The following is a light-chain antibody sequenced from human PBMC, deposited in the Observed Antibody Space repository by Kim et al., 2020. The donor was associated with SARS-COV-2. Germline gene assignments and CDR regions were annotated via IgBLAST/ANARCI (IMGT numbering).Light chain of an antibody. Sequence: NFMLTQPHSVSESPGKTVTISCTRSSGSIGSNYVQWYQQRPGSAPTTVIFEDDQRPSGVPDRFSGPIDSSSNSASLTISGLKTEDEADYYCQSYDSSNVVFGGGTQLTVL. J-gene: IGLJ2*01. CDR2: EDD. V-gene: IGLV6-57*04. CDR1: SGSIGSNY. CDR3: QSYDSSNVV.